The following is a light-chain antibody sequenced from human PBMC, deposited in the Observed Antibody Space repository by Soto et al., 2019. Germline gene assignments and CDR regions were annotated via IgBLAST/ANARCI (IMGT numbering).Light chain of an antibody. V-gene: IGLV1-47*01. J-gene: IGLJ1*01. CDR1: RSNIGTNY. CDR2: RNY. Sequence: QAVVTQPPSASGTPGQRVTISCSGSRSNIGTNYVYWYQQLPGTAPKLLIYRNYQRPSGVPDRFSGSKSGTSASLAISGLRSEDEADYYCAAWDDSLSGFVFGTGTKLTVL. CDR3: AAWDDSLSGFV.